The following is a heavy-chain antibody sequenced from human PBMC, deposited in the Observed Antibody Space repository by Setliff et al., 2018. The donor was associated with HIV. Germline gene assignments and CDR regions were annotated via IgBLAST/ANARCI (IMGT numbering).Heavy chain of an antibody. V-gene: IGHV3-30*04. J-gene: IGHJ4*02. Sequence: GGSLRLSCAASGFTFSRYGMHWVRQAPGKGLEWVAFISYDGSKKYDADSVKGRFTISRDISKNTLYLQMNSLRAEDTAVYYCAKDPRAAVATICDYWGQGTLVTVSS. CDR1: GFTFSRYG. D-gene: IGHD5-12*01. CDR3: AKDPRAAVATICDY. CDR2: ISYDGSKK.